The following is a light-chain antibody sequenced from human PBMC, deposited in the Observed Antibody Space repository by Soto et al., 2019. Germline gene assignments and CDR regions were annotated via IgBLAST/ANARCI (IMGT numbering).Light chain of an antibody. CDR3: QQRSNWPPVIT. J-gene: IGKJ5*01. V-gene: IGKV3-11*01. CDR1: LSFSGY. CDR2: DAS. Sequence: EIVLTQSPATLSLSPGERATLSCRASLSFSGYLAWYQHKPGQAPRLLIYDASKRATGIPARFSGWGSGTEFTLTISSLEPEDFAVYYCQQRSNWPPVITFGQGTRLEIK.